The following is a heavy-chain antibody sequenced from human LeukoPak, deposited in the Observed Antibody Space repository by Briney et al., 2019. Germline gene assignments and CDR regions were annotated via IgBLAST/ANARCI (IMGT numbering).Heavy chain of an antibody. J-gene: IGHJ5*02. V-gene: IGHV4-59*01. Sequence: SETLSLTCTVSGGSISSYYWSWIRQPPGKGLEWIGYIYYSGSTNYNPSLKSRVTISIDTSKNQFSLKLSSVTAADTAVYYCSRGGYIYGGHNWFDPWGQGTLVTVSS. CDR2: IYYSGST. CDR3: SRGGYIYGGHNWFDP. D-gene: IGHD5-18*01. CDR1: GGSISSYY.